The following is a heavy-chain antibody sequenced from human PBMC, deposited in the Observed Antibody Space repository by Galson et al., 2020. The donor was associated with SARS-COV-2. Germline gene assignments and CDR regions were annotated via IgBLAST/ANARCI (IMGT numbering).Heavy chain of an antibody. J-gene: IGHJ5*02. CDR3: AKEGSWGDFVS. V-gene: IGHV3-9*01. CDR2: ISSNSASI. Sequence: GASLKISCAASGFTFDDYTMHWVRPAPERGLEWVSGISSNSASIGYTDSVKGRFTISRDNAKNSLYLHMNTLRAEDTAFYYCAKEGSWGDFVSWGQGTLVTVSS. CDR1: GFTFDDYT. D-gene: IGHD3-16*01.